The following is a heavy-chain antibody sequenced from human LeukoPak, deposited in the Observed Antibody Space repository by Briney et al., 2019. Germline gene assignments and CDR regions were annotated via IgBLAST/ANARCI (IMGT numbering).Heavy chain of an antibody. CDR1: GGSISSSNW. J-gene: IGHJ6*02. V-gene: IGHV4-4*02. CDR2: IYHSGST. CDR3: ARQTRYYYYGMDV. Sequence: SETLSLTCAVSGGSISSSNWWSWVRQPPGKGLEWIGEIYHSGSTNYNPSLKSRVTISVDKSKNQFSLKLSSVTAADTAVYYCARQTRYYYYGMDVWGQGTTVTVSS.